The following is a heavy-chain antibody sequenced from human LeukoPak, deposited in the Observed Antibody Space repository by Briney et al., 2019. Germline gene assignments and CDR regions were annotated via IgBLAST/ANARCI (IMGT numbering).Heavy chain of an antibody. Sequence: GGSLRLSCAASGFTFSSYSMNWVRQAPGKGLEWVSYISSSSSTIYYADSLKGRFTISRDNAKNSLYLQLNNVEADDTAMYYCARDSAGNDYWGQGTLVTVSS. CDR2: ISSSSSTI. J-gene: IGHJ4*02. CDR3: ARDSAGNDY. D-gene: IGHD6-13*01. V-gene: IGHV3-48*04. CDR1: GFTFSSYS.